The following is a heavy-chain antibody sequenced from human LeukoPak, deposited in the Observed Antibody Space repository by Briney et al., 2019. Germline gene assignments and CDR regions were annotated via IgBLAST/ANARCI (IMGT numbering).Heavy chain of an antibody. CDR1: GLTFSSYA. Sequence: GGSLRLSCAASGLTFSSYAMSWVRQAPGKGLEWVSAISGSGGSTYYADSVKGRFTISRDNSKNTLYLQMNSLRAEDTAVYYCAKRPRLRYFDWLLYYYFDYWGQGTLVTVSS. J-gene: IGHJ4*02. V-gene: IGHV3-23*01. CDR2: ISGSGGST. D-gene: IGHD3-9*01. CDR3: AKRPRLRYFDWLLYYYFDY.